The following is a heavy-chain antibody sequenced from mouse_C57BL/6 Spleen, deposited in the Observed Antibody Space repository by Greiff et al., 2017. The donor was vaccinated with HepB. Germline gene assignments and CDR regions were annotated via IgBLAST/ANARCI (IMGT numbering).Heavy chain of an antibody. Sequence: EVQVVESGPGLVKPSQSLSLTCSVTGYSITSGYYWNWIRQFPGNKLEWMGYISYDGSNNYNPSLKNRISITRDTSKNQFFLKLNSVTTEDTATYYCAREEVYYDYDGLFDYWGQGTTLTVSS. V-gene: IGHV3-6*01. D-gene: IGHD2-4*01. CDR1: GYSITSGYY. CDR3: AREEVYYDYDGLFDY. CDR2: ISYDGSN. J-gene: IGHJ2*01.